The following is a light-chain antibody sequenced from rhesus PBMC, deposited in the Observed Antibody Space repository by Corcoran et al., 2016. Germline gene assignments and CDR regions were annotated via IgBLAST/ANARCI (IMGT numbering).Light chain of an antibody. J-gene: IGKJ3*01. CDR3: QHGYVTPFT. V-gene: IGKV1-25*01. Sequence: DIQMTQSPSSLSASVGDTVTITCRASKGSSTNLAWYQQKLGKVPKLLIYYASTLQSGVPSRFSGSGSRTDFTLTISSLQPEAFATYYFQHGYVTPFTFGPGTKLDIK. CDR1: KGSSTN. CDR2: YAS.